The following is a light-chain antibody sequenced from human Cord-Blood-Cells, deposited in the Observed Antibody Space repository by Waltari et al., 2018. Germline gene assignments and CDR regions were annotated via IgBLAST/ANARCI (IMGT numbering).Light chain of an antibody. Sequence: EIVLTQSPGTLSLSPGERATLSCRASQSVSSSYLAWYQQKPGQAPRPLIYGASSRATGIPDRFSGSGSGTDFTLTISRLEPEDFAVYYCQQYDNLPFTFGPGTKVDIK. CDR1: QSVSSSY. J-gene: IGKJ3*01. CDR3: QQYDNLPFT. CDR2: GAS. V-gene: IGKV3-20*01.